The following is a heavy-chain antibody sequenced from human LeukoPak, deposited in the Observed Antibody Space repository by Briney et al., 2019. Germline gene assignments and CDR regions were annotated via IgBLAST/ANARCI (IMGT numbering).Heavy chain of an antibody. V-gene: IGHV3-20*04. J-gene: IGHJ4*02. D-gene: IGHD6-13*01. CDR3: ARDIEAAGLFLDY. CDR2: INWNGGST. Sequence: SGGSLRLSCAASGFTFDDYGLSWVRQAPGKGLEWVSSINWNGGSTAYADSVKGRFTISRDNAKNSLYLQMNSLRAEDTAVYYCARDIEAAGLFLDYWGQGTLVTVSS. CDR1: GFTFDDYG.